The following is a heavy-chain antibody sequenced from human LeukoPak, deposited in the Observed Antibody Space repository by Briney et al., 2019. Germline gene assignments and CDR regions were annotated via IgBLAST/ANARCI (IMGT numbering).Heavy chain of an antibody. V-gene: IGHV1-18*01. CDR1: GYTFTSYG. J-gene: IGHJ3*02. Sequence: ASVKVSCKASGYTFTSYGISWVRQAPGQGLGGRGWISAYNGNTNYAQKLQGRVTMTTDTSTSTAYMELRSLRSDDTAVYYCARESQGAKGGAFDIWGQGTMVTVSS. CDR2: ISAYNGNT. D-gene: IGHD1-26*01. CDR3: ARESQGAKGGAFDI.